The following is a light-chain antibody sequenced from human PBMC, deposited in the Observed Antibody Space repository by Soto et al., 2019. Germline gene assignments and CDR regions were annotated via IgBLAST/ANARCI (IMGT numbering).Light chain of an antibody. J-gene: IGLJ2*01. CDR3: QVWDSSSDHVV. Sequence: SYELTQPPSVSVAPGKTARITCGGNNIGSKTVHWYQQKPGQAPVLVIYDDSDRPSAIPERFSGSNSGNTATLTISRVEAGDEADYYCQVWDSSSDHVVFGGGTKVTVL. V-gene: IGLV3-21*04. CDR1: NIGSKT. CDR2: DDS.